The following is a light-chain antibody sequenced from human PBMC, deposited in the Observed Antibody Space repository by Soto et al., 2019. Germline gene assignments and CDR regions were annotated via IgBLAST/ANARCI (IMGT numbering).Light chain of an antibody. CDR1: QSISSNY. V-gene: IGKV3-20*01. CDR2: GAS. CDR3: QQYVSWT. J-gene: IGKJ1*01. Sequence: EIVLTQSPGTLSVSPGERATLSCRASQSISSNYLAWYQQKPGQAPSLLIYGASSRATGIPDRFSGSGSGADFTLNISRLEPEDSAISYSQQYVSWTFGQGTKVEIK.